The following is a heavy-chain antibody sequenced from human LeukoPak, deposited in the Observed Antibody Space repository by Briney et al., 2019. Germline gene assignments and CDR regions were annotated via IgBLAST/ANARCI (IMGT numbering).Heavy chain of an antibody. J-gene: IGHJ4*02. D-gene: IGHD3-10*01. CDR1: GFTFSSYG. CDR3: ARDGVKESSSVFYFDY. Sequence: GGSLRLSCAASGFTFSSYGMSWVRQAPGKGLEWVSSISFSGAYIYYAASVKGRFTISRDNAKNSVFLQLNSVKVEDTAVYYCARDGVKESSSVFYFDYWGQGTLVTVSS. V-gene: IGHV3-21*01. CDR2: ISFSGAYI.